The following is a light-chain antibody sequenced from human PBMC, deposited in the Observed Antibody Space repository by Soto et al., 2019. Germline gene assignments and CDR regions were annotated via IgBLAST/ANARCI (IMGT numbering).Light chain of an antibody. CDR3: QQSYSTLFT. Sequence: IQKTQFASSLSAYVGNRVTITCRAGQTVIRYLNWYQQKPGRAPNLLIYAVSNLQSGVTSRFSGSGSGTKFTLTISDLQPEDFATYYCQQSYSTLFTCGPGTKVDIK. CDR1: QTVIRY. J-gene: IGKJ3*01. V-gene: IGKV1-39*01. CDR2: AVS.